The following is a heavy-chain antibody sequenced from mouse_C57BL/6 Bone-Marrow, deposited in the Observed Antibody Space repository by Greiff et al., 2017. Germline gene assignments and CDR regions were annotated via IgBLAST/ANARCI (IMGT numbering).Heavy chain of an antibody. CDR1: GFTFSSYA. Sequence: DVHLVESGGGLVKPGGSLKLSCAASGFTFSSYAMSWVRQTPEKRLEWVATISDGGSYTYYPDNVKGRFTISRDNAKNNLYLQMSHLKSEDRAMYYCARGWGYFDVWGTGTTVTVSS. D-gene: IGHD4-1*01. CDR2: ISDGGSYT. J-gene: IGHJ1*03. CDR3: ARGWGYFDV. V-gene: IGHV5-4*01.